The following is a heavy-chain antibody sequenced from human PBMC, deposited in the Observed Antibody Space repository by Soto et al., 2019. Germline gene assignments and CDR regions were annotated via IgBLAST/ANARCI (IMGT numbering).Heavy chain of an antibody. CDR3: ARDRIGNVLYYGMDV. V-gene: IGHV4-30-4*01. Sequence: PSETLSLTCTVSGGSISSGDYYWSWIRQPPGKGLEWIGYIYYSGSTYYNPSLKSRVTISVDTSKNQFSLKLSSVTAADTAVYYCARDRIGNVLYYGMDVWGQGTTVTVSS. CDR2: IYYSGST. J-gene: IGHJ6*02. D-gene: IGHD1-1*01. CDR1: GGSISSGDYY.